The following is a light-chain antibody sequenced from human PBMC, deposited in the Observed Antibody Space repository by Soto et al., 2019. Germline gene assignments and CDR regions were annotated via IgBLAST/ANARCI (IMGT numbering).Light chain of an antibody. CDR1: SPDFGV. V-gene: IGLV2-14*01. CDR3: SSYSSTTTL. CDR2: EVS. J-gene: IGLJ2*01. Sequence: QSALAQPASVSGSPGQSITISCSGISPDFGVSWYQHFPGKAPKPLIFEVSNRPSGVSTRFSGSKSGNMAFLTISGLQSEDEGLYHCSSYSSTTTLFGGGTKVTVL.